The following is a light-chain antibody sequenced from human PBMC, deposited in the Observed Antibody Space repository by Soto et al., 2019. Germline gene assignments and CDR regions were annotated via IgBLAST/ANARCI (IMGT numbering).Light chain of an antibody. CDR1: QRVSSSY. CDR2: GAS. Sequence: EIVLTQSPGTLSLSPGERATLSCRASQRVSSSYLAWYQQKPGQAPRLLIYGASSRATGIPDRFSGSGSGTDFTLTIPRLEPEDFAVYYCLQYGSSVWTFGQGTKVDIK. CDR3: LQYGSSVWT. V-gene: IGKV3-20*01. J-gene: IGKJ1*01.